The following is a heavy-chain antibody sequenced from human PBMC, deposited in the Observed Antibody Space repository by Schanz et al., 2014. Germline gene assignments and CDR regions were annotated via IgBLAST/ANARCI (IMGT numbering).Heavy chain of an antibody. CDR2: IGVDGTTT. D-gene: IGHD2-21*01. CDR1: GFAFSSYG. CDR3: ARDGYSVVVISPTESFDI. J-gene: IGHJ3*02. V-gene: IGHV3-23*04. Sequence: EAHLVESGGGLVQPGGSLRLSCLASGFAFSSYGMNWLRQAPGKGLEWVSVIGVDGTTTYYADSVKGRFTISRDNSKNTLYLQMNSLRPEDTAVYYCARDGYSVVVISPTESFDIWGQGTMVTVSS.